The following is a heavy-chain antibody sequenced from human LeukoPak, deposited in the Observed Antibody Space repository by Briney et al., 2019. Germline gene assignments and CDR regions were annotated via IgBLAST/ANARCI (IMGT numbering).Heavy chain of an antibody. J-gene: IGHJ3*02. D-gene: IGHD3-22*01. CDR1: GFTFGDYG. CDR3: AKDLAYYDSSGDYYPAFDI. V-gene: IGHV3-30*18. CDR2: LSYDGTKK. Sequence: GGSLRLSCAVSGFTFGDYGMHWVRQAPGKGLEWLAVLSYDGTKKYYADSVKGRFTISRDNSKNTLYLQMNSLRAEDTAIYYCAKDLAYYDSSGDYYPAFDIWGQGTMVTVSS.